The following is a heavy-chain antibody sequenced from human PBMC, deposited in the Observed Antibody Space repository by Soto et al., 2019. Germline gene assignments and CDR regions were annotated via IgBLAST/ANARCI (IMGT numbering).Heavy chain of an antibody. CDR2: IWYDGSNK. CDR1: GFTFSSYG. CDR3: AREYYDILNYYYYYGMDV. D-gene: IGHD3-9*01. J-gene: IGHJ6*02. V-gene: IGHV3-33*01. Sequence: GGSLRLSCAASGFTFSSYGMHWVRQAPGKGLEWVAVIWYDGSNKYYADSVKGRFTISRDNSKNTLYLQMNSLRAEDTAVYYCAREYYDILNYYYYYGMDVWGQGTTVTAP.